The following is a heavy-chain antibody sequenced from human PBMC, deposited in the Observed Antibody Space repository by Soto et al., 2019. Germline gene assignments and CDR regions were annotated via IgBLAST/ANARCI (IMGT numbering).Heavy chain of an antibody. J-gene: IGHJ4*02. Sequence: EPRSLTCAVSGAFIISDNWGSWVRQPPGKGLEWIGEIYHSGSNNYNPSLKSRVTISVDKSRNQMSLKLISVTAADTAVYYCARGLFGGSHGPVGYWGQGTLVNVSS. CDR2: IYHSGSN. D-gene: IGHD1-26*01. CDR1: GAFIISDNW. CDR3: ARGLFGGSHGPVGY. V-gene: IGHV4-4*02.